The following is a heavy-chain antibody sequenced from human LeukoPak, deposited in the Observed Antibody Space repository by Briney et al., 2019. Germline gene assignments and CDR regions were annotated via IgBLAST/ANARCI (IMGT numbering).Heavy chain of an antibody. CDR1: GFTFVDYG. Sequence: GGFLRLSCAASGFTFVDYGMNWVRHAPGKGLEWVSDISSSGGTIDYADSVKGRCSISRDNAKNSLYLHMNSLRAEDTAVYYCAKAGPGFGFDYWGQGPLVTVSS. CDR3: AKAGPGFGFDY. CDR2: ISSSGGTI. V-gene: IGHV3-48*03. D-gene: IGHD3-10*01. J-gene: IGHJ4*02.